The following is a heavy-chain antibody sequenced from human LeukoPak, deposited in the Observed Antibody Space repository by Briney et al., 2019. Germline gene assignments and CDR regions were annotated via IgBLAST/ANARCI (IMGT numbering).Heavy chain of an antibody. V-gene: IGHV3-23*01. CDR1: GFTFSSYA. CDR2: ISGSGGST. J-gene: IGHJ6*02. CDR3: AKDGHYYGSGSYFSNYGMDV. D-gene: IGHD3-10*01. Sequence: PGGSLRLSCAASGFTFSSYAMSWVRQAPGKGLEWVSAISGSGGSTYYADSVKGRFTISRDNSKNTLYLQMNSLRAEDTAVNYCAKDGHYYGSGSYFSNYGMDVWGQGTTVTVSS.